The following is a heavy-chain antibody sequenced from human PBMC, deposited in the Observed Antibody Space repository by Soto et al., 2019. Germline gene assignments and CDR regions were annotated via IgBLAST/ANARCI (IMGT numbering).Heavy chain of an antibody. V-gene: IGHV5-51*01. J-gene: IGHJ4*02. CDR3: ARDPRAGDSSDY. CDR1: GYSFTANW. CDR2: IYSGDSDT. Sequence: GESLKISCKDSGYSFTANWIAWVRQMPGKNLEWMGVIYSGDSDTRYSPSFQGQVTLSVDNAENALYLQMNSLRADDTAVYYCARDPRAGDSSDYWGQGIWVTVSS.